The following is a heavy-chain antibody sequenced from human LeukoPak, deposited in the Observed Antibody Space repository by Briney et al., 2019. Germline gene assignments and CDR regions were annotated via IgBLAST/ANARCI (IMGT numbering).Heavy chain of an antibody. V-gene: IGHV3-48*02. D-gene: IGHD1-26*01. Sequence: GGSLRLSCATSGFTFSTYTMNWVRQAPGKGLEWVSYISSSTSAIYYADSVKGRFSISRDNAKNSLYLQMNSLRDEDTAVYYCARVVGYYFDYWGQGTLVTVSS. J-gene: IGHJ4*02. CDR3: ARVVGYYFDY. CDR2: ISSSTSAI. CDR1: GFTFSTYT.